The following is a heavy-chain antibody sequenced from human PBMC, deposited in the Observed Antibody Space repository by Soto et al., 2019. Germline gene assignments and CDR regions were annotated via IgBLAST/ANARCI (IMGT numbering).Heavy chain of an antibody. Sequence: SETLSLTCAVSGGSISSSNWWSWVRQPPGKGLEWIGEIYHSGSTNYNPSLKSRVTISVDKSKNQFSLKLSSVTAADTAVYYCARHYYGSGSYSHYYYYGMDVWGQGTTVT. V-gene: IGHV4-4*02. CDR1: GGSISSSNW. J-gene: IGHJ6*02. D-gene: IGHD3-10*01. CDR2: IYHSGST. CDR3: ARHYYGSGSYSHYYYYGMDV.